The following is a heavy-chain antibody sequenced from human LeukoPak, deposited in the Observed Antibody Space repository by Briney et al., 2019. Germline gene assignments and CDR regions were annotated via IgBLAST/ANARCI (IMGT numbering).Heavy chain of an antibody. V-gene: IGHV4-39*01. CDR1: GGSISRSSYY. D-gene: IGHD5-18*01. Sequence: SETLSLTCTVSGGSISRSSYYWGWIRQPPGKGLEWIGSIHYSGSTYYNPSLKSRITIFVDTSKNQFSLKLSSVTAADTAVYYCARLGGYSYGYIDYWGQGTLVTVSS. J-gene: IGHJ4*02. CDR2: IHYSGST. CDR3: ARLGGYSYGYIDY.